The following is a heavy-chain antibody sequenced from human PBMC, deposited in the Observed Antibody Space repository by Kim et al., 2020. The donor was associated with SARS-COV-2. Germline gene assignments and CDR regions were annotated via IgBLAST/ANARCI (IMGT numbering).Heavy chain of an antibody. Sequence: NDNPSLKSRVTISVDTSKNQFSLKLSSVTAADTAVYYCARIRYFDWLFDYWGQGTLVTVSS. CDR3: ARIRYFDWLFDY. J-gene: IGHJ4*02. D-gene: IGHD3-9*01. V-gene: IGHV4-59*01.